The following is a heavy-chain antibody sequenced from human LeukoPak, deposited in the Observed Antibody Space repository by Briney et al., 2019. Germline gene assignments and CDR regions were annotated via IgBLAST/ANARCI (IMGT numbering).Heavy chain of an antibody. CDR2: ISGGGVAI. Sequence: TGGSLRLSCAASGFTFSNHAMSWVRQAPGKGLQWVSAISGGGVAIYYADSVKGRFTISRDNSKNTLYLQMNSLRAEDTAVYYCAKDPSSTAATALYYYYYGMDVWGQGTTVTVSS. CDR3: AKDPSSTAATALYYYYYGMDV. D-gene: IGHD2-15*01. CDR1: GFTFSNHA. V-gene: IGHV3-23*01. J-gene: IGHJ6*02.